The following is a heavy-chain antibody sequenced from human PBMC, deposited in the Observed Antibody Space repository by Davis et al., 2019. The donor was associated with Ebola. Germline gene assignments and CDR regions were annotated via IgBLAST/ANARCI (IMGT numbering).Heavy chain of an antibody. CDR3: ARAPPLYSSGWYLPY. CDR1: GFTFSSYA. V-gene: IGHV3-30-3*01. Sequence: GGSLRLSCAASGFTFSSYAMHWVRQAPGKGLEWVAVISYDGSNKYYADSVKGRFTISRDNSKNTLYLQMNSPRAEDTAVYYCARAPPLYSSGWYLPYWGQGTLVTVSS. CDR2: ISYDGSNK. D-gene: IGHD6-19*01. J-gene: IGHJ4*02.